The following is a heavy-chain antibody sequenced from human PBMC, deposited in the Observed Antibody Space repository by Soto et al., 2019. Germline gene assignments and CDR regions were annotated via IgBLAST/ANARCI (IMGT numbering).Heavy chain of an antibody. D-gene: IGHD3-10*01. CDR2: INPNSGGT. V-gene: IGHV1-2*04. CDR3: ARVGACYYYGMDV. Sequence: ASVKVSCKASGYTFTGYYMHWVRQAPGQGLEWMGWINPNSGGTNYAQKFQGWVTMTRDTSISTAYMELSRLRSDDTAVYYCARVGACYYYGMDVWGQGTTVTVSS. J-gene: IGHJ6*02. CDR1: GYTFTGYY.